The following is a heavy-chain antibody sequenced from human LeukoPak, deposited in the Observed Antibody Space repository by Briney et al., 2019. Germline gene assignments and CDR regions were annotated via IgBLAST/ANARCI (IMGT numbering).Heavy chain of an antibody. CDR1: GYTFTDNY. Sequence: ASVKVSCKASGYTFTDNYIHWVRQAPGQGLEWMGWINPRSGGTSYGQKFQGRVTVTRDTCISTAYMELSSLTSDDTAVYYCGRVAYCGSGCYYYFDYWGQGTLVTVSS. V-gene: IGHV1-2*02. D-gene: IGHD2-21*02. CDR2: INPRSGGT. J-gene: IGHJ4*02. CDR3: GRVAYCGSGCYYYFDY.